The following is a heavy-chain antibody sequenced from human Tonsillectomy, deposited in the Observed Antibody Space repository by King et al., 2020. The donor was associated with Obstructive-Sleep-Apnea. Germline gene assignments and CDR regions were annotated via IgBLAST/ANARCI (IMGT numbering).Heavy chain of an antibody. CDR2: INHSGST. Sequence: VQLQQWGAGLLKPSETLSLTCAVYGGSFSGYYWSWIRQPPGKGLEWIGEINHSGSTNYNPSLKSRVTISVDTSTNQFSLKLSSVTAADTAVYYCARGRGVAAAGTRYFQHWGQGTLVTVSS. CDR1: GGSFSGYY. J-gene: IGHJ1*01. D-gene: IGHD6-13*01. V-gene: IGHV4-34*01. CDR3: ARGRGVAAAGTRYFQH.